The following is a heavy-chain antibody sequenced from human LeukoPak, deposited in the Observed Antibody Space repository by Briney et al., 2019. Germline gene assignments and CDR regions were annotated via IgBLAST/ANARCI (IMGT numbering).Heavy chain of an antibody. J-gene: IGHJ4*02. D-gene: IGHD2-21*01. CDR3: ARGALIPDF. Sequence: GGSLRLSCAASGFTFSSYAMTWVRQAPGKGLAWVSSISKSDGSTYYADSVKGRFPISRDNSKNTVYLHMDSLRVEDTAIYYCARGALIPDFRGQGTLVTVSS. CDR1: GFTFSSYA. V-gene: IGHV3-23*01. CDR2: ISKSDGST.